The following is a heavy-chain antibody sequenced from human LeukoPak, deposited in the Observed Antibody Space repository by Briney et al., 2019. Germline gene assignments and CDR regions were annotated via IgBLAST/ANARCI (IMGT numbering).Heavy chain of an antibody. CDR3: AKGRGDYGTSFDY. CDR1: GFTFSSYG. V-gene: IGHV3-30*18. J-gene: IGHJ4*02. CDR2: ISYDGSNK. Sequence: GGSLRLSCAASGFTFSSYGMHWVRQAPGKGLGWVAVISYDGSNKYYADSVKGRFTISRDNSKNTLYLQMNSLRAEDTAVYYCAKGRGDYGTSFDYWGQGTLVTVSS. D-gene: IGHD4-17*01.